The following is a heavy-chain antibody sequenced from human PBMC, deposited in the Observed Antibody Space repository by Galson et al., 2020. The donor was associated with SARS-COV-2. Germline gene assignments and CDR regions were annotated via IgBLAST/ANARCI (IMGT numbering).Heavy chain of an antibody. D-gene: IGHD3-10*01. CDR2: IYSDGAT. CDR3: ARHKPVSGKYPLDP. CDR1: GGSISGHY. Sequence: SETLSLTCAVSGGSISGHYWSWIRQSPGKGLEWLAHIYSDGATLPNPSLKSRVSMTLDTSKNQFSLRLNSVTAADTAVYYCARHKPVSGKYPLDPWGQGTLVTVSS. V-gene: IGHV4-59*08. J-gene: IGHJ5*02.